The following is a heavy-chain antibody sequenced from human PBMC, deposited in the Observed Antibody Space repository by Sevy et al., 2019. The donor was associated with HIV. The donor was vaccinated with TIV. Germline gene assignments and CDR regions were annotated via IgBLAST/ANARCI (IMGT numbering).Heavy chain of an antibody. Sequence: SETLSLTCTVSGGPISVYYWTWIRQSPGKGLEYIGYIYYTGSTNYNPSLKGRVTISLDTSKNQFPLNLSSVTAADSAVYYCARAPPVRSGDDSLNWFDPWGQGTLVTVSS. CDR1: GGPISVYY. CDR2: IYYTGST. V-gene: IGHV4-59*01. CDR3: ARAPPVRSGDDSLNWFDP. J-gene: IGHJ5*02. D-gene: IGHD5-12*01.